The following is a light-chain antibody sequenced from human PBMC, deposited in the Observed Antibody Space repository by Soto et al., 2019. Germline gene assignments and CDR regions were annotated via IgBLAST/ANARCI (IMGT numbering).Light chain of an antibody. CDR3: QQYGRSPFT. CDR2: GAS. J-gene: IGKJ3*01. Sequence: EIVLTQSPGTLSLSPGERATLSCRASQSVSSSYLAWYQQKPGQAPRLLIYGASSRATGIPDRFSGSGSGTDYTLTISRLEPEDFAVYSCQQYGRSPFTFGPGPKVDIK. CDR1: QSVSSSY. V-gene: IGKV3-20*01.